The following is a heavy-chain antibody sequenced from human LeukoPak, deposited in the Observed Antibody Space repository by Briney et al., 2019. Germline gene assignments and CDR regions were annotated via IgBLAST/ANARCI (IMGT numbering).Heavy chain of an antibody. Sequence: PGGALRLSYAASGFIFGDYWMNWVLLPPGPGLEGVANRKQDGWWEHFLDSVKGRFTIPRDNAKNSLYLQMNSLRAEDTAVYYCAKAHFPDYDILTGYYGSGYYYYYMDVWGKGTTVTISS. CDR2: RKQDGWWE. D-gene: IGHD3-9*01. V-gene: IGHV3-7*03. CDR3: AKAHFPDYDILTGYYGSGYYYYYMDV. CDR1: GFIFGDYW. J-gene: IGHJ6*03.